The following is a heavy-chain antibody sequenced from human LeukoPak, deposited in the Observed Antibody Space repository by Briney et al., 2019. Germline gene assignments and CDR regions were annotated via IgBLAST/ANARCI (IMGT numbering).Heavy chain of an antibody. CDR1: GGSFSDYY. J-gene: IGHJ4*02. D-gene: IGHD2-8*02. CDR3: AGDREGTGSTSFDY. V-gene: IGHV4-34*01. CDR2: ISHSGGT. Sequence: SETLSLTCAVYGGSFSDYYWHWIRQTPGKGLEWIGQISHSGGTNYNPSLKSRVIVSVDTSANQFSLKLNSVTAADTAMYYCAGDREGTGSTSFDYWGQGTLVTVSS.